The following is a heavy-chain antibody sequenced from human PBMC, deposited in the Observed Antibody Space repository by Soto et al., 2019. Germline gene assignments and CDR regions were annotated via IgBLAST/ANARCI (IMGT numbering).Heavy chain of an antibody. V-gene: IGHV1-18*01. D-gene: IGHD2-15*01. CDR2: ISAYNGNT. Sequence: QVQLVQSGAEVKKPGASVKVSCKASGYTFTSYGISWVRQAPGQGLEWMGWISAYNGNTNYAQKLQGINTMTTDTSTCTASMELRSLRSDDTAVYYCARDSDPYCSGGSSPFDYWGQGTLVTVSS. CDR3: ARDSDPYCSGGSSPFDY. J-gene: IGHJ4*02. CDR1: GYTFTSYG.